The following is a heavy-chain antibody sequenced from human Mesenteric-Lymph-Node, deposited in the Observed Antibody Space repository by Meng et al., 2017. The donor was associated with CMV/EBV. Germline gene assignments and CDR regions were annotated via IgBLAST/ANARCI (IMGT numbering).Heavy chain of an antibody. CDR2: IKSKTDGGTT. Sequence: GGSLRLSCAASGFTFSSYSMNWVRQAPGKGLEWVGRIKSKTDGGTTDYAAPVKGRFTISRDDSKNTLYLQMNSLKTEDTAVYYCTTVGVVPAVADAFDIWGQGTMVTVSS. D-gene: IGHD2-2*01. V-gene: IGHV3-15*01. CDR3: TTVGVVPAVADAFDI. J-gene: IGHJ3*02. CDR1: GFTFSSYS.